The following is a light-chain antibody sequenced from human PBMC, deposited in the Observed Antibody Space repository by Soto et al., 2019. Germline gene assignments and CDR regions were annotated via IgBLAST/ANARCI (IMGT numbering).Light chain of an antibody. CDR2: GAS. CDR1: QSVSSNY. J-gene: IGKJ1*01. CDR3: PQFGRSPPSWT. Sequence: ETVLTQSPGTLSLSPGERATLSCRASQSVSSNYLAWYQQKPGQAPRLLIYGASTSATGITDRFSGSGSGTDFSLTISRLEPEDFAVYYCPQFGRSPPSWTFGQGTKVEIK. V-gene: IGKV3-20*01.